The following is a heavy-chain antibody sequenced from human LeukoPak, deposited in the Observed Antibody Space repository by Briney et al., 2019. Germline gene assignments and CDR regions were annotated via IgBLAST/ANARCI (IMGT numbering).Heavy chain of an antibody. Sequence: GASVKVSXKASGGTFSSYAISWVRQAPGQGLEWMGRIIPIFGTASYAQKFQGRVTITTDESTSTAYMELSSLRSEDTAVYYCARDNSGDGYNQGIDYWGQGTLVTVSS. V-gene: IGHV1-69*05. CDR2: IIPIFGTA. J-gene: IGHJ4*02. CDR3: ARDNSGDGYNQGIDY. D-gene: IGHD5-24*01. CDR1: GGTFSSYA.